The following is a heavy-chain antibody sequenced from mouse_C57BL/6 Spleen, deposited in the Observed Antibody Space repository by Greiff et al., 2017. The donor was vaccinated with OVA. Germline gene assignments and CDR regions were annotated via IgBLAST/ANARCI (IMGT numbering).Heavy chain of an antibody. D-gene: IGHD2-1*01. Sequence: EVKLVESEGGLVQPGSSMKLSCTASGFTFSDYYMAWVRQVPEKGLEWVANINYDGSSTYYLDSLKSRFIISRDNAKNILYLQMSSLKSEDTATYYCAREGNGNYEDYAMDYWGQGTSVTVSS. CDR3: AREGNGNYEDYAMDY. J-gene: IGHJ4*01. CDR1: GFTFSDYY. V-gene: IGHV5-16*01. CDR2: INYDGSST.